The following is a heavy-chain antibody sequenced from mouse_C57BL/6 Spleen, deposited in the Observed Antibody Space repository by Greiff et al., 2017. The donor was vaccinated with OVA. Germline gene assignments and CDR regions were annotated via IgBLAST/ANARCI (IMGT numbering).Heavy chain of an antibody. CDR1: GYTFTSYW. CDR2: IDPSDSYT. V-gene: IGHV1-50*01. CDR3: ARKGIYYGNYSWFAY. D-gene: IGHD2-1*01. J-gene: IGHJ3*01. Sequence: QVQLKESGAELVKPGASVKLSCKASGYTFTSYWMQWVKQRPGQGLEWIGEIDPSDSYTNYNQKFKGKATLTVDTSSSTAYMQLSSLTSEDSAVYYCARKGIYYGNYSWFAYWGQGTLVTVSA.